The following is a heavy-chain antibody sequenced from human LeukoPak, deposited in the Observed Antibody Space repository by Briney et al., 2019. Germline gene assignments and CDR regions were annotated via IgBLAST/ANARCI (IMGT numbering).Heavy chain of an antibody. Sequence: SETLSLTCTVSGGSISSSSYYWSWIRQPAGKGLEWIGRIYTSGSTNYNPSLKSRVTISVDTSKNQFSLKLSSVTAADTAVYYCARGVLWFGEKNYYYYMDVWGKGTTVTISS. CDR3: ARGVLWFGEKNYYYYMDV. D-gene: IGHD3-10*01. CDR1: GGSISSSSYY. V-gene: IGHV4-61*02. J-gene: IGHJ6*03. CDR2: IYTSGST.